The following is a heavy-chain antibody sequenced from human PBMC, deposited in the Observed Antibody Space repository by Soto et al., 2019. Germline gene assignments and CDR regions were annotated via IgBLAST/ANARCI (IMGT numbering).Heavy chain of an antibody. CDR3: ARENQGGTYYYDSSGYRIEYFQH. D-gene: IGHD3-22*01. CDR1: GYTFTSYG. V-gene: IGHV1-18*01. CDR2: ISAYNGNT. Sequence: ASVKVSCKASGYTFTSYGISWVRQAPGQGLEWMGWISAYNGNTNYAQKLQGRVTMTTDTSTSTAYMELRSLRSDDTAVYYCARENQGGTYYYDSSGYRIEYFQHWGQGTLVTVSS. J-gene: IGHJ1*01.